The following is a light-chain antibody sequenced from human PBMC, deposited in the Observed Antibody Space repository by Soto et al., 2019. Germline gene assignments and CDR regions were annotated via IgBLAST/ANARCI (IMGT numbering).Light chain of an antibody. Sequence: QSVLTQPPSVSGAPGQRVTISCTGSSSNIGAHYDVHWYQQLPGTAPKLLIYGNTNRPSGVPDRFSGSKSGTSASLAITGRQAEDEADYYCQCYDTSLRGVVFGRGTKLTVL. CDR2: GNT. V-gene: IGLV1-40*01. CDR3: QCYDTSLRGVV. CDR1: SSNIGAHYD. J-gene: IGLJ2*01.